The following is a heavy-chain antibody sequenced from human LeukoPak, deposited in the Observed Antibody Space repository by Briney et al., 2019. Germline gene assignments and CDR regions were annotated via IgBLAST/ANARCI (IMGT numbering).Heavy chain of an antibody. Sequence: SETLSLTCTVSGGSISGYYLSWIRQSPEKGLEWIGYIYDSGTTNYNPSLKSRVLMSVDTSKTQVSLKGKSVAAADTAVYYCARGWDTGYGYYGMDVWGQGTTVTVSS. CDR3: ARGWDTGYGYYGMDV. J-gene: IGHJ6*02. CDR2: IYDSGTT. D-gene: IGHD5-18*01. CDR1: GGSISGYY. V-gene: IGHV4-59*01.